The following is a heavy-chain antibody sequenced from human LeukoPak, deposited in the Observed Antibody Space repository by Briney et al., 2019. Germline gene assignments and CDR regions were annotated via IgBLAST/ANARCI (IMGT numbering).Heavy chain of an antibody. CDR1: GGSISSYY. CDR2: IYYSGST. D-gene: IGHD3-22*01. Sequence: SETLSLTCTVSGGSISSYYWSWIRQPPGKGLEWVGYIYYSGSTNYNPSLKSRVTISVDTSKNQFSLKLSSVTAADTAVYYCARLIDSSGYYCDYWGQGTLVTVSS. V-gene: IGHV4-59*01. CDR3: ARLIDSSGYYCDY. J-gene: IGHJ4*02.